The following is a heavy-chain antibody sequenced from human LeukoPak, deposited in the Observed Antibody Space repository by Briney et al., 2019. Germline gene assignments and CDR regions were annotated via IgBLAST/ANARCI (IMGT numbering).Heavy chain of an antibody. D-gene: IGHD6-13*01. V-gene: IGHV3-30*04. CDR1: GFTFSSYA. CDR2: ISYDGSNK. Sequence: GGSLRLSCAASGFTFSSYAMHWVRQAPGKGLEWVAVISYDGSNKYYADSVKGRFTISRDNSKNTLYLQMNSLRAEDTAVYYCARDSFGERQLVNYFDYWGQGTLVTVSS. J-gene: IGHJ4*02. CDR3: ARDSFGERQLVNYFDY.